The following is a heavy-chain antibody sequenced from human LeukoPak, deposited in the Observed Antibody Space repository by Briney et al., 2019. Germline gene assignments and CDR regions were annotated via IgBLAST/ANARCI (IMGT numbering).Heavy chain of an antibody. D-gene: IGHD5/OR15-5a*01. V-gene: IGHV4-39*01. J-gene: IGHJ4*02. CDR2: IYYSGST. CDR3: ASLGSVITPRGYFDY. Sequence: SETLSLTCTVSGGSISSYYWGWIRQPPGKGLEWIGSIYYSGSTYCNPSLKSRVTISVDTSKNQFSLKLSSVTAADTAVYYCASLGSVITPRGYFDYWGQGTLVTVSS. CDR1: GGSISSYY.